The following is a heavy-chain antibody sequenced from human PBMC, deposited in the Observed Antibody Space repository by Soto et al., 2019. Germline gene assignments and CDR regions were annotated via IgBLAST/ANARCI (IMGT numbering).Heavy chain of an antibody. V-gene: IGHV1-8*01. CDR2: MNPNSGDT. D-gene: IGHD3-10*01. J-gene: IGHJ4*02. Sequence: ASVKVSCKASGYTFTNYDMNWVRQATGQGLEWLGWMNPNSGDTGYAQKFQGRVTMTRDTSITTAYMELSSLRSEDTAVYYCVKVSRRGSAIDFDYWGQGTLVTVS. CDR3: VKVSRRGSAIDFDY. CDR1: GYTFTNYD.